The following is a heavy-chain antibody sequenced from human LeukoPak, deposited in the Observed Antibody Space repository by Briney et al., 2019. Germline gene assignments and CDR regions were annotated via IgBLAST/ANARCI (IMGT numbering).Heavy chain of an antibody. J-gene: IGHJ3*02. V-gene: IGHV3-66*04. CDR1: GFTVSSNY. D-gene: IGHD3-3*01. Sequence: GGSLRLSCAASGFTVSSNYMSWVRQAPGKGLEWVSIIYSGGSTYYADSVKGRFTISRDNSKNTLYLQMNSLRAEDTAVYYCARRSDLRGLGDAFDIWGQGTMVTVSS. CDR2: IYSGGST. CDR3: ARRSDLRGLGDAFDI.